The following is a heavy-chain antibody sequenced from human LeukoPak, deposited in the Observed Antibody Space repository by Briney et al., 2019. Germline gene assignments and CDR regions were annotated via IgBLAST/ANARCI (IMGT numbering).Heavy chain of an antibody. CDR1: GFTFSDHY. Sequence: ASVKDSCKSSGFTFSDHYIHWVRQAPGQGLEWMAYISPHSTARSSAEKFQGRVTLTRDTSMSTVYMELVGLTADDTAVYYCVREGTDMLIKYFDFWGQGTLVTVSS. J-gene: IGHJ4*02. V-gene: IGHV1-2*02. CDR3: VREGTDMLIKYFDF. CDR2: ISPHSTAR. D-gene: IGHD1-1*01.